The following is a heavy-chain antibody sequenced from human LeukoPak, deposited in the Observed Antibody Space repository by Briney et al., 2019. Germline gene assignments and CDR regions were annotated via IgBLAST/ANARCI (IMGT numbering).Heavy chain of an antibody. V-gene: IGHV3-30*18. CDR2: ISSDGSKN. D-gene: IGHD1-1*01. Sequence: GRSLRLSCAASGFTFTNYAMHWLRQIPDKGLEWVALISSDGSKNIYADPVKGRFTVSRDNSKNTLYLRMNSLRAEDTAVYYCVKGLVQTTMSYSVDYWGEGALVTVSS. J-gene: IGHJ4*02. CDR3: VKGLVQTTMSYSVDY. CDR1: GFTFTNYA.